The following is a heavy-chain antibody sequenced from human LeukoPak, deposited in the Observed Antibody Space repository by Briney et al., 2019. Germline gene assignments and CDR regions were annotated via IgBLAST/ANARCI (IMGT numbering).Heavy chain of an antibody. CDR1: GGSISGYY. D-gene: IGHD1-26*01. V-gene: IGHV4-59*08. CDR2: MYYSGST. J-gene: IGHJ5*02. CDR3: ARRRVGATTWFDP. Sequence: SETLSLTCTVSGGSISGYYWSWIRQPPGKGLEWIGYMYYSGSTNYNPSLKSRVTISVDTSKNQFFLKLSSVTAADTAVYYCARRRVGATTWFDPWGRGTLVTVSS.